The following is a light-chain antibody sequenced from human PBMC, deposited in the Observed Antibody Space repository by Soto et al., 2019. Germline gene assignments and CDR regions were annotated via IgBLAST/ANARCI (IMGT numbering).Light chain of an antibody. CDR1: QSLLYSSNKKNY. J-gene: IGKJ4*01. CDR2: WAS. V-gene: IGKV4-1*01. Sequence: DIVMTQSPDSLATSLGERATISCKSSQSLLYSSNKKNYLAWYQQKPGQPPKLLIYWASTRESGVPDRFSGSGSGTDFTLTISSLQAEDVAVYYCQQYYNTPGLTFGGGTKVEIK. CDR3: QQYYNTPGLT.